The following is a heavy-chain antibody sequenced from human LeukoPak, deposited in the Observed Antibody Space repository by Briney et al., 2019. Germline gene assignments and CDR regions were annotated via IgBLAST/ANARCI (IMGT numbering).Heavy chain of an antibody. Sequence: GGSLRLSCAASGFTFSSCWVSWVRQAPGKGLEWVANIKQDGSEKYYVDSVKGRFTISRDNAKNTLFLQINSLRAEDTAVYYCARMVVVGATVDYWGQGTLVTVSS. V-gene: IGHV3-7*01. CDR3: ARMVVVGATVDY. CDR1: GFTFSSCW. CDR2: IKQDGSEK. J-gene: IGHJ4*02. D-gene: IGHD2-15*01.